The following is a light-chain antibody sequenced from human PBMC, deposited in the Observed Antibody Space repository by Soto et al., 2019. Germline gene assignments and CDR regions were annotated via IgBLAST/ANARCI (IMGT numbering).Light chain of an antibody. CDR3: SSYTSGSTLYV. CDR1: SSDVGGYDY. J-gene: IGLJ1*01. CDR2: KAS. V-gene: IGLV2-14*01. Sequence: QSVLTQPASVSGSPGQSITISCTGISSDVGGYDYVSWYQQHPGKAPRLMIYKASNRPSGVSHRFSGSRSGNMASLTISGLQAEDEADYYCSSYTSGSTLYVFGTGTKVTVL.